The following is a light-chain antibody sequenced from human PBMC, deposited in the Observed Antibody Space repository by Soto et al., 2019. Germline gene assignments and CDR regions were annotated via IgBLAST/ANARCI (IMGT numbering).Light chain of an antibody. CDR2: DVT. CDR3: CSYSSSSALPYV. CDR1: SNDVGDYNY. J-gene: IGLJ1*01. V-gene: IGLV2-14*01. Sequence: QSALTQPASVSGSPGQSIAISCTGTSNDVGDYNYVSWYQQYPGKAPKLIIHDVTTRPSGVSGRFAGSKSGNTASLTISGRQPEDEADYYCCSYSSSSALPYVFGTGTKVTVL.